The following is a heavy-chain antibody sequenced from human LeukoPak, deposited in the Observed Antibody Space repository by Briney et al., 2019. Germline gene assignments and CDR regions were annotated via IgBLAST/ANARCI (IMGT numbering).Heavy chain of an antibody. D-gene: IGHD6-19*01. CDR2: IKSKTDGGTT. J-gene: IGHJ4*02. CDR3: ATSSGWTGTFDY. CDR1: GFIFSNAW. V-gene: IGHV3-15*01. Sequence: GGSLRLSCAASGFIFSNAWMAWVRQAPGKGLEWVGRIKSKTDGGTTDYAAPVKGRFAISRDDSKNTLYLQMNSLKTEDTAVYFCATSSGWTGTFDYWGQGTLVTVSS.